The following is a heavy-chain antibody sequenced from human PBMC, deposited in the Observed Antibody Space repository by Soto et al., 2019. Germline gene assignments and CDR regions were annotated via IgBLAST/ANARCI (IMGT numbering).Heavy chain of an antibody. D-gene: IGHD1-1*01. CDR3: ARAALYNRGHCWFDP. CDR2: AYYAGTT. CDR1: GASVTTHDYY. Sequence: QVQLQESGPGLVKPSQTLSLTCSVSGASVTTHDYYWAWIRQHPGKGLEWIGYAYYAGTTYYTPSLKSRAAISVETSSNRFSLNLTSVTAADTAVYYCARAALYNRGHCWFDPWGQGTLVTVSS. V-gene: IGHV4-31*03. J-gene: IGHJ5*02.